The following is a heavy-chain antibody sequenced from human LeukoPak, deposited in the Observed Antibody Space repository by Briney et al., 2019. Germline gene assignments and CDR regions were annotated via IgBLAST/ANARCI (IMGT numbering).Heavy chain of an antibody. V-gene: IGHV1-69*01. D-gene: IGHD2-2*01. Sequence: SVTVSCTASGGTFSSYAVSWVRQAPGQGLEWMGGIIPIFGTANYAQKFQGRVTITADESTSTAYMELSSLRSEDTAVYYCARGSQRLGVPAAMYGMDVWGKGTTVTVSS. CDR1: GGTFSSYA. CDR3: ARGSQRLGVPAAMYGMDV. J-gene: IGHJ6*04. CDR2: IIPIFGTA.